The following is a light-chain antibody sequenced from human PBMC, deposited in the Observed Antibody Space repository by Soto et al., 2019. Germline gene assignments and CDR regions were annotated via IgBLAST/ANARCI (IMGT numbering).Light chain of an antibody. V-gene: IGLV1-40*01. CDR3: QSYDSSLSAYV. J-gene: IGLJ1*01. CDR1: SSNIGAGYD. Sequence: QSVLTQPPSVSGAPGQRVTISCTGSSSNIGAGYDVHWYQLLPGTAPKLLIYGNTNRPSGVPDRFSGSKSGTSASLAITGLLAEDEADYYCQSYDSSLSAYVFGTGTKLTVL. CDR2: GNT.